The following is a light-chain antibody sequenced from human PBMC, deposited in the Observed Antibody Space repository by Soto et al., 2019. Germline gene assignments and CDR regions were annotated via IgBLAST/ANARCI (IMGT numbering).Light chain of an antibody. CDR1: QSVRSTY. Sequence: EIVMTQSPVTLSVSPGERATLSCRASQSVRSTYLAWYQQKPGQSPRLLIFGVSNRSAGIPARFSGSGSGTESTLPISSLHSEDFAGYYCQQYGDWPLTFGGGTKWEIK. CDR3: QQYGDWPLT. CDR2: GVS. J-gene: IGKJ4*01. V-gene: IGKV3-15*01.